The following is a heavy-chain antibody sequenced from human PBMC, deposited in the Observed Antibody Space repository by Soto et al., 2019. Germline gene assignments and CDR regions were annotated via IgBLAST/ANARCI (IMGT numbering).Heavy chain of an antibody. Sequence: GASVKVSCKASGYTFTGYYMHWVRQAPGQGLEWMGWINPNSGGTNYAQKFQGWVTMTRDTSISTAYMELSRLRSDDTAVYYCAREGPRGSYGYTDYWGQGTLVTVSS. CDR3: AREGPRGSYGYTDY. V-gene: IGHV1-2*04. D-gene: IGHD5-18*01. CDR1: GYTFTGYY. CDR2: INPNSGGT. J-gene: IGHJ4*02.